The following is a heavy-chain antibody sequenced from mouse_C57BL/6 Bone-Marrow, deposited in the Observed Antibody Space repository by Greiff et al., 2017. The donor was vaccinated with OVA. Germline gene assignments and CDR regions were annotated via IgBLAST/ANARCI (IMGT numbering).Heavy chain of an antibody. J-gene: IGHJ1*03. D-gene: IGHD1-1*01. Sequence: QVQLQQSGAELARPGASVKLSCKASGYTFTSYGISWVKQRTGQGLEWIGEIYPRSGNTYYNEKFKGKATLTADKSSSTPYMELRSLTSEDSAVYFCDYYGSSYWYFDVWGTGTTVTVSS. CDR1: GYTFTSYG. CDR3: DYYGSSYWYFDV. CDR2: IYPRSGNT. V-gene: IGHV1-81*01.